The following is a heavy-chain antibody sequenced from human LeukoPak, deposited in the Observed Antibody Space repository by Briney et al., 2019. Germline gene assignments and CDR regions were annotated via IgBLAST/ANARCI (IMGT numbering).Heavy chain of an antibody. D-gene: IGHD3-22*01. Sequence: ASVKVSCKASGGTFSSYAISWVRQAPGQGLEWMGGIIPIFGTANYAQKFQGRVTITADESTSTAYMELSSLRSEDTAVYYCAPNYYDSSGYPEGANWFDPWGQGTPVTVSS. V-gene: IGHV1-69*13. CDR3: APNYYDSSGYPEGANWFDP. CDR1: GGTFSSYA. J-gene: IGHJ5*02. CDR2: IIPIFGTA.